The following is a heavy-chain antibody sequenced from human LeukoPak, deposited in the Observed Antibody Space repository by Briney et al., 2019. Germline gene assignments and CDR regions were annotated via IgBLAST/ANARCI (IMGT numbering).Heavy chain of an antibody. CDR3: ACHIAVAGRYDAFDI. J-gene: IGHJ3*02. CDR2: IYPGDSDT. V-gene: IGHV5-51*01. CDR1: GYSFTSYW. D-gene: IGHD6-19*01. Sequence: KNGESLKISCKGSGYSFTSYWIGWVRQMPGKGLEWMGIIYPGDSDTRYSPSFQGQVTISADKSISTAYLQWSSLKASDTAMYYCACHIAVAGRYDAFDIWGQGTMVTVSS.